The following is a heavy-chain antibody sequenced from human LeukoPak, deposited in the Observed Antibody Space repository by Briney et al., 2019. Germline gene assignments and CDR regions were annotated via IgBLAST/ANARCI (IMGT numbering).Heavy chain of an antibody. CDR1: GFTLSSYG. D-gene: IGHD3-9*01. V-gene: IGHV3-33*01. CDR3: ARDAGRYFDWLGY. J-gene: IGHJ4*02. Sequence: GGSLRLSCAASGFTLSSYGMHWVRQAPGKGLEWVAVIWYDGSNKYYADSVKGRFTISRDNSKNTLYLQMNSLRAEDTAVYYCARDAGRYFDWLGYWGQGTLVTVSS. CDR2: IWYDGSNK.